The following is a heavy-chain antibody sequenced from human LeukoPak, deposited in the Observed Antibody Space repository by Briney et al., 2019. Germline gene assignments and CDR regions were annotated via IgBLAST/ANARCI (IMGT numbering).Heavy chain of an antibody. CDR2: ISADGSVT. CDR3: ATAGGDGSRMGFDP. Sequence: TGGSLRLSCADSGLTFSRYWMHWVRQTPGKGLVWVSCISADGSVTRYADSVKGRFTISRDNTKSTLYLQMHSLRAEDTAVYYCATAGGDGSRMGFDPWGQGTLVTVSS. D-gene: IGHD2-15*01. CDR1: GLTFSRYW. J-gene: IGHJ5*02. V-gene: IGHV3-74*01.